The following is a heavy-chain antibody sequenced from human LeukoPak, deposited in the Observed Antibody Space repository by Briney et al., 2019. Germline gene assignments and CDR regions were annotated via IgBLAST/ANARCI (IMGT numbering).Heavy chain of an antibody. CDR3: AVFIVVVPGDAFDI. Sequence: ASVKVSCKASGYTFTSYDINWVRQATGQGLEWMGWMNPNSSNTGYAQKFQGRVTITRNTSISTAYMELSSLRSEDTAVYYCAVFIVVVPGDAFDIWGQGTMVTVSS. CDR1: GYTFTSYD. J-gene: IGHJ3*02. V-gene: IGHV1-8*03. D-gene: IGHD2-2*01. CDR2: MNPNSSNT.